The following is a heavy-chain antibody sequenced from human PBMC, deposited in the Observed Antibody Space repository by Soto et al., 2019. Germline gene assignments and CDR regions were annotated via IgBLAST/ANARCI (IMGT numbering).Heavy chain of an antibody. CDR2: IYYSGST. J-gene: IGHJ5*02. V-gene: IGHV4-39*01. Sequence: QLQLQESGPGLVKPSETLSLTCTVSGGSISSSSYYWGWIRQPPGKGLEWIGSIYYSGSTYYNPSLKSRVTISVDTSKNQFSLKLSSVTAADTAVYYCARQSGQLQYSSSGFDPWGQGTLVTVS. CDR3: ARQSGQLQYSSSGFDP. CDR1: GGSISSSSYY. D-gene: IGHD6-13*01.